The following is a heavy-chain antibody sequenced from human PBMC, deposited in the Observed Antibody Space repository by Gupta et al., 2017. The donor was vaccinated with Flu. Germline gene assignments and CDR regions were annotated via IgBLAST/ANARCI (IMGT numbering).Heavy chain of an antibody. CDR2: INHSGST. CDR1: GGSFSGYY. D-gene: IGHD6-19*01. CDR3: ARVVGSSGWYPRLGH. J-gene: IGHJ4*02. V-gene: IGHV4-34*01. Sequence: QVQLQQWGAGLLKPSETLSLTCAVYGGSFSGYYWSWIRQPPGKGLEWIGEINHSGSTNYNPSLKSRVTISVDTSKNQFSLKLSSVTAADTAVYYCARVVGSSGWYPRLGHWGQGTLVTVSS.